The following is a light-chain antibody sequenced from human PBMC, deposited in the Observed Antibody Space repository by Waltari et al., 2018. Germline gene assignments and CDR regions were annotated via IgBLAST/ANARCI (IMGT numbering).Light chain of an antibody. CDR3: QQYHQRPPWT. J-gene: IGKJ1*01. CDR1: QSVTTN. V-gene: IGKV3-15*01. CDR2: GAS. Sequence: VLTQFPDTLSVSPGERATLSCRASQSVTTNLAWYQQKPGLPPRLLIYGASTRATGVPARFSGSGSGTEFTLIISSLQSEDFAVYYCQQYHQRPPWTFGQGTKVEIK.